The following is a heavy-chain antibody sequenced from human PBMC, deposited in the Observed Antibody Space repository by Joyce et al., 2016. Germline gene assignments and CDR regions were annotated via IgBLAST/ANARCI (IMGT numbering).Heavy chain of an antibody. V-gene: IGHV3-7*01. Sequence: EVQLVESGGGLVQPGGSLRLSCAASGFTFSDHWMSWVSQAPGKGLEWVGHIKTDGSEQYYMDSVRGRFTISRDNAKNSLYLQMNSLRAEDTGVYYCVRDRGWLQFDHWGQGTLVPVSS. D-gene: IGHD5-24*01. CDR1: GFTFSDHW. CDR3: VRDRGWLQFDH. J-gene: IGHJ4*02. CDR2: IKTDGSEQ.